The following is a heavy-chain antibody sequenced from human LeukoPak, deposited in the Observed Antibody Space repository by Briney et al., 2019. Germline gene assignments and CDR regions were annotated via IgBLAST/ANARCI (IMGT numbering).Heavy chain of an antibody. Sequence: GRSLRLSCAASGFTFSNNGMHWVRQAPGKGLEWVAVISYDGSNKYYADSVKGRFTISRDNSKNTLYLQMNSLRAEDTAVYYCAKDLAYSPYYGMDVWGQGTTVTVSS. CDR1: GFTFSNNG. V-gene: IGHV3-30*18. CDR3: AKDLAYSPYYGMDV. CDR2: ISYDGSNK. D-gene: IGHD3-16*01. J-gene: IGHJ6*02.